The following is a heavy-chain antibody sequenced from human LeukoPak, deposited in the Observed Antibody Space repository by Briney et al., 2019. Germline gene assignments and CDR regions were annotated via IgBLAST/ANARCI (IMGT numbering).Heavy chain of an antibody. J-gene: IGHJ4*02. D-gene: IGHD5-12*01. V-gene: IGHV4-59*11. CDR3: ARGYGGYDWVFES. CDR2: IYHSGNT. Sequence: SETLSLTCTVSGGSISSHYWSWIRQPPGKGLEWIGYIYHSGNTNYNPSLKSRVAVSVDTSKNQFSLKLSSVTAADTAIYYCARGYGGYDWVFESWGQGTLVTVSS. CDR1: GGSISSHY.